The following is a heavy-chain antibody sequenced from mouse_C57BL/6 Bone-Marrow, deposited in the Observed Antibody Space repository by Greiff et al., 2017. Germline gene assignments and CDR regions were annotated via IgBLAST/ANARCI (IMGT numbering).Heavy chain of an antibody. CDR2: ISSGGSYT. CDR3: ARGDLLMYYFDY. V-gene: IGHV5-6*01. CDR1: GFTFSSYG. Sequence: EVHLVESGGDLVKPGGSLKLSCAASGFTFSSYGMSWVRQTPDKRLEWVATISSGGSYTYYPDSVKGRFTISRDNAKNTLYLQMSSLKSEDTAMYYCARGDLLMYYFDYWGQGTTLTVSS. J-gene: IGHJ2*01. D-gene: IGHD2-1*01.